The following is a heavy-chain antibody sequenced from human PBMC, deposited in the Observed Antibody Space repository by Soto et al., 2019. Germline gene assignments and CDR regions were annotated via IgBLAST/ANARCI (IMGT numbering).Heavy chain of an antibody. CDR1: GYTFTSYY. D-gene: IGHD3-22*01. V-gene: IGHV1-18*04. J-gene: IGHJ4*01. CDR3: AKYYYDSSGPPLFDY. CDR2: ISAYNGNT. Sequence: ASVKVSCKASGYTFTSYYMHWVRQAPGQGLEWMGWISAYNGNTNYAQKLQGRVTMTTDTSTSTAYMELRSLRSDDTAVYYCAKYYYDSSGPPLFDYWGQGTLVTVSS.